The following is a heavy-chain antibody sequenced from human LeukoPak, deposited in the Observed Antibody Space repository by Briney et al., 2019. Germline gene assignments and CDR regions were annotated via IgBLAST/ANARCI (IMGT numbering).Heavy chain of an antibody. CDR3: AKVSRGYSSSWSDAFDL. D-gene: IGHD6-13*01. CDR2: ISGSGGST. J-gene: IGHJ3*01. CDR1: GFTFSSYA. V-gene: IGHV3-23*01. Sequence: TGGSLRLSCAASGFTFSSYAMSWVRQAPGKGLEWVSAISGSGGSTYYADSVKGRFTISRDNSKNTLYLQMNSLRAEDTAVYYCAKVSRGYSSSWSDAFDLWGQGTMVTVSS.